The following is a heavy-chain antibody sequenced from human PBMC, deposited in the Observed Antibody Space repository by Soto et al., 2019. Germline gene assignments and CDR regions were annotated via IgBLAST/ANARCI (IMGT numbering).Heavy chain of an antibody. CDR2: ISGSGGST. V-gene: IGHV3-23*01. Sequence: EVQLLESGGGLVQPGGSLRLSCAASGFTFSSYAISWVRQAPGKGLEWVSAISGSGGSTYYADSVKGRFTISRDNSKNTLYLQMNSLRAEDTAVYYCAKDLRSRVEAFDIWGQGTMVTVSS. J-gene: IGHJ3*02. CDR1: GFTFSSYA. D-gene: IGHD2-15*01. CDR3: AKDLRSRVEAFDI.